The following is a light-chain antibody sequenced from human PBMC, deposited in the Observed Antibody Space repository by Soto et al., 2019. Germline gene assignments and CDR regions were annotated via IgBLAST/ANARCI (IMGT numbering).Light chain of an antibody. Sequence: EIVMTPSPATMSVSPGERATLSCRASQSMGSNVAWYQQKPGQAPRLLIYGASTRAAGIPARFSGSGSGTEFTLTITSLQSEDFAVYYCQQYDNWPPYTFGQGTKVDIK. CDR1: QSMGSN. J-gene: IGKJ2*01. V-gene: IGKV3-15*01. CDR3: QQYDNWPPYT. CDR2: GAS.